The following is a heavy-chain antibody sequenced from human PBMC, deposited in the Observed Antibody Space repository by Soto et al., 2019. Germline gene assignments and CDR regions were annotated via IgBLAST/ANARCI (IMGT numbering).Heavy chain of an antibody. V-gene: IGHV3-23*01. J-gene: IGHJ5*02. CDR3: AKDGALGYCSGGSCYLGRNRFDP. Sequence: GGSLRLSCAASGFTFSSYAMSWVRQAPGKGLEWVSAISGSGGSTYYADSVKGRFTISRDNSKNTLYLQMNSLRAEDTAVYYCAKDGALGYCSGGSCYLGRNRFDPWGQGTPVTVSS. CDR2: ISGSGGST. CDR1: GFTFSSYA. D-gene: IGHD2-15*01.